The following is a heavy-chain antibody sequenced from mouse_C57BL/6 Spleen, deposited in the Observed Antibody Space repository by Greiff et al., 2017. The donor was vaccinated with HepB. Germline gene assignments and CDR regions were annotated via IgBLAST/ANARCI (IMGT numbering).Heavy chain of an antibody. CDR3: TYYSNYPAWFAY. J-gene: IGHJ3*01. CDR1: GFTFSNYW. V-gene: IGHV6-3*01. D-gene: IGHD2-5*01. CDR2: IRLKSDNYAT. Sequence: EVMLVESGGGLVQPGGSMKLSCVASGFTFSNYWMNWVRQSPEKGLEWVAQIRLKSDNYATHYAESVKGRFTISRDDSKSSVYLQMNNLRAEDTGIYYCTYYSNYPAWFAYWGQGTLVTVSA.